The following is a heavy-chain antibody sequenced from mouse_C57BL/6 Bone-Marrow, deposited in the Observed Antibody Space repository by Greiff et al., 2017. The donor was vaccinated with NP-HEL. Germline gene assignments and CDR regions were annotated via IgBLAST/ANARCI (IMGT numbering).Heavy chain of an antibody. J-gene: IGHJ3*01. Sequence: QVQLQQSGPELVKPGASVKISCKASGYAFSSSWMNWVKQRPGKGLEWIGRLYPGDGDTNYNGKFKGKATLTADKSSSTAYMQLSSLTSEDSAVYFCAVIYYGNPGAYWGQGTLVTVSA. V-gene: IGHV1-82*01. CDR3: AVIYYGNPGAY. CDR2: LYPGDGDT. CDR1: GYAFSSSW. D-gene: IGHD2-1*01.